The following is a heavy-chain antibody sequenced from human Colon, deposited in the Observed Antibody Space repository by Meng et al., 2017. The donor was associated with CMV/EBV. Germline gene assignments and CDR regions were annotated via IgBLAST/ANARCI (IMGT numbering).Heavy chain of an antibody. Sequence: GESLKISCAASGFTFSSCGMNWVRQAPGKGLDWVSNISSSGTIYYADSVKGRFTISRDNAKNSLYLQMNSLRAEDTAVYFCARDYYDTSGSIWGQGTLVTVSS. D-gene: IGHD3-22*01. CDR2: ISSSGTI. CDR3: ARDYYDTSGSI. J-gene: IGHJ4*02. V-gene: IGHV3-48*03. CDR1: GFTFSSCG.